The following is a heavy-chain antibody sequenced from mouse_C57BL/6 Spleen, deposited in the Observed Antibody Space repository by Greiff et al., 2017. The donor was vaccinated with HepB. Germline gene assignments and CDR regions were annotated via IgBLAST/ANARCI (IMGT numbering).Heavy chain of an antibody. Sequence: QVQLQQPGAELVRPGTSVKLSCKASGYTFTSYWMHWVKQRPGQGLEWIGVIDPSDSYTNYNQKFKGKATLTVDTSSSTAYMQLSSLTSEDSAVYYCASGNPWFAYWGQGTLVTVSA. CDR3: ASGNPWFAY. V-gene: IGHV1-59*01. J-gene: IGHJ3*01. CDR2: IDPSDSYT. CDR1: GYTFTSYW. D-gene: IGHD4-1*01.